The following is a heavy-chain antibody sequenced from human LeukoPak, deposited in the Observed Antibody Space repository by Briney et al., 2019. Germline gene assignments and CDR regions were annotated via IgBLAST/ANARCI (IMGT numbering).Heavy chain of an antibody. CDR1: GFTFSNYW. CDR3: VRGQTIDY. D-gene: IGHD3-3*01. V-gene: IGHV3-74*01. Sequence: GGSLRLSCTTSGFTFSNYWMYWVRQAPGKGLLWVSRIKSDGTGITYTDSVEGRFTISRDNAKNTLYLQMNSLRDEDTAVYYCVRGQTIDYWGQGTLVTVSS. CDR2: IKSDGTGI. J-gene: IGHJ4*02.